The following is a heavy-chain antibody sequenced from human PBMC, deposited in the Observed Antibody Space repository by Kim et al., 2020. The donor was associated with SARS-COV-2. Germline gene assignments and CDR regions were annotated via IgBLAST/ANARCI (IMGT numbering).Heavy chain of an antibody. J-gene: IGHJ5*02. CDR2: I. CDR3: ASRFGAKWFDP. D-gene: IGHD3-10*01. V-gene: IGHV3-21*01. Sequence: IYYADSVKGRFTISRDNAKNSLYLQMNSLRAEDTAVYYCASRFGAKWFDPWGQGTLVTVSS.